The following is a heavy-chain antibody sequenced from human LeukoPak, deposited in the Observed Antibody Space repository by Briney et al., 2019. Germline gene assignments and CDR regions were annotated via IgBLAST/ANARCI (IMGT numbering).Heavy chain of an antibody. J-gene: IGHJ6*04. CDR1: GSTFSSYE. Sequence: GGSLRLSCAASGSTFSSYEMNWVGQATGKGREWISYISASGTITHYADSVEGRFTISRDNAKNSLYLQMNSLRAEDTAVYYCARDGTPIHGSGWVYMDVWGKGTTVAISS. CDR3: ARDGTPIHGSGWVYMDV. V-gene: IGHV3-48*03. CDR2: ISASGTIT. D-gene: IGHD6-25*01.